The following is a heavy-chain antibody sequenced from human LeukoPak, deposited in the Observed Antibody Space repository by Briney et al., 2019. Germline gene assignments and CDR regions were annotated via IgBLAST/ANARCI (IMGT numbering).Heavy chain of an antibody. CDR2: IYYSGST. Sequence: SETLSLTCTASGGSVSSGSYYWSWIRQPPGKGLEWIGYIYYSGSTNYNPSLKSRVTISVDTSKNQFPLKLSSVTAADTAVYYCARKAYSSSWYYYYGMDVWGQGTTVTVSS. CDR3: ARKAYSSSWYYYYGMDV. CDR1: GGSVSSGSYY. J-gene: IGHJ6*02. V-gene: IGHV4-61*01. D-gene: IGHD6-13*01.